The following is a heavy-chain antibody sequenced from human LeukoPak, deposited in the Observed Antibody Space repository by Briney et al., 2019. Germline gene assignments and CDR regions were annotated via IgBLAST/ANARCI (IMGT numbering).Heavy chain of an antibody. CDR2: ISWNSGSI. D-gene: IGHD2-2*01. CDR3: EGYCSSTSCQGPAFDI. J-gene: IGHJ3*02. Sequence: GGSLRLSCAASGFTFDDYAMHWVRQAPGKGLEWVSGISWNSGSIGYADSVKGRFTISRDNAKNSLYLQMNSLRAEDTALYYCEGYCSSTSCQGPAFDIWGQGTMVTVSS. CDR1: GFTFDDYA. V-gene: IGHV3-9*01.